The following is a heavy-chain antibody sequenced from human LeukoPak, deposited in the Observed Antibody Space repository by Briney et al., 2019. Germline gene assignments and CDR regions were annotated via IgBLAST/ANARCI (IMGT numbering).Heavy chain of an antibody. V-gene: IGHV4-59*01. CDR1: GFTFGDYA. J-gene: IGHJ6*03. D-gene: IGHD3-16*01. CDR2: IYYSGST. CDR3: ARETSQKGAHYMDV. Sequence: GSLRLSCTASGFTFGDYAMSWFRQAPGKGLEWIGYIYYSGSTNYNPSLKSRVTISVDMSKNQFSLKLSSVTAADTAVYCCARETSQKGAHYMDVWGKGTTVTISS.